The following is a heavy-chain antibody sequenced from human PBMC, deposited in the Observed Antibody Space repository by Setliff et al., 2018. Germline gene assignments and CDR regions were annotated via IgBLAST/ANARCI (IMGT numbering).Heavy chain of an antibody. CDR3: ARDRQYCSSPTCYSSYFYYYGMDV. J-gene: IGHJ6*02. D-gene: IGHD2-2*02. CDR2: INYSGST. V-gene: IGHV4-39*02. Sequence: SETLSLTCTVSGGSISSSRYYWGWIRQPPGKGLEWIGSINYSGSTYYNPSLKSRVTISVETSKNQFSLKLSSVTAADTAVYYCARDRQYCSSPTCYSSYFYYYGMDVWGQGTTVTVSS. CDR1: GGSISSSRYY.